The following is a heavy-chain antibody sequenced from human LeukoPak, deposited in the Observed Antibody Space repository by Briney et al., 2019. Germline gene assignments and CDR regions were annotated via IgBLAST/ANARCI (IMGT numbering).Heavy chain of an antibody. CDR2: VTGNGANT. Sequence: GGSLRLSCTASGFTFSNYAMNWVRQSPGKGLEWVSIVTGNGANTYYTDSVKGRFTISRDNSKNTLYLQMNSLRADDTAVYYCAKDSSWSKSDYWGQGTLVTVSS. D-gene: IGHD6-13*01. CDR1: GFTFSNYA. V-gene: IGHV3-23*01. J-gene: IGHJ4*02. CDR3: AKDSSWSKSDY.